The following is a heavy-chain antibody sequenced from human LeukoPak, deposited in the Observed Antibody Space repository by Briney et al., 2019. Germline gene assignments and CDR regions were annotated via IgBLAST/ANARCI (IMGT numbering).Heavy chain of an antibody. CDR2: ITSATVTL. J-gene: IGHJ4*02. V-gene: IGHV3-48*02. Sequence: GGSLRLSCAASGFTFSTSGVGRVRQAPGKGLEWLSYITSATVTLYMDSVKGRFTISRDNAKNSLYLQMNGLREEDTAVYYCARGYCSSTDCHLARHFEYWGQGTRVTVSS. CDR1: GFTFSTSG. D-gene: IGHD2-2*01. CDR3: ARGYCSSTDCHLARHFEY.